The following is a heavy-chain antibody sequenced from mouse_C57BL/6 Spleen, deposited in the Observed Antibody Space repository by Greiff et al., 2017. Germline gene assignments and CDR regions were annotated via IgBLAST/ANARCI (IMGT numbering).Heavy chain of an antibody. V-gene: IGHV1-26*01. D-gene: IGHD2-4*01. CDR1: GYTFTDYY. Sequence: VQLQQSGPELVKPGASVKISCKASGYTFTDYYMNWVKQSHGKSLEWLGDINPNNGGTSYNQKFKGKATLTVDKSSSTAYMELRSLTSEDSAVYYCARGGLRPWFAYWGQGTLGTVAA. CDR3: ARGGLRPWFAY. J-gene: IGHJ3*01. CDR2: INPNNGGT.